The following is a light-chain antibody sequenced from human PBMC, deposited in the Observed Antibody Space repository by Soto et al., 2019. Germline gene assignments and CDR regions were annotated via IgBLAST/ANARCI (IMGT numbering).Light chain of an antibody. V-gene: IGKV1-5*03. CDR2: KAS. Sequence: DIQMTQSPSTLSPSVGDKLTITCRASQSSSSSLAWYQQKPGKAPKVLIYKASSLESGVPSRFSGSGSGTEFTLTISSLQPDDFATYYYQQYKSYPVTFGGGTKVEIK. CDR1: QSSSSS. CDR3: QQYKSYPVT. J-gene: IGKJ4*01.